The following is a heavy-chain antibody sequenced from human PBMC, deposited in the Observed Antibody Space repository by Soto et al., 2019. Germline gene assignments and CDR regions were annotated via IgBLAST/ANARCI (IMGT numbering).Heavy chain of an antibody. D-gene: IGHD3-22*01. V-gene: IGHV4-31*03. J-gene: IGHJ3*02. CDR3: ARGPDNDTDDAFDI. Sequence: QVQLQESGPGLVKPSQTLSLSCTVSGGSISSGAYYWSWIRQHPGKGLEWIGYIYYSGTTYYNPSLKSRVTMSVDTSKNRFSLKLSSVTAADAAVSFCARGPDNDTDDAFDIWGQGTMVTVSS. CDR2: IYYSGTT. CDR1: GGSISSGAYY.